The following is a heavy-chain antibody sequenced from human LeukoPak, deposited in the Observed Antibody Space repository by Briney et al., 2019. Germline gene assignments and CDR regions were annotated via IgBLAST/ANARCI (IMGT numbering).Heavy chain of an antibody. Sequence: PGGSLRLSCAASGFTFSDYALTWVRQAPGKGLQWVSSISASGGTTYYADSVKGRFTISRDNSKSTLSLQMNSLRAEDTAVYYCARAPPQQRLMPYRFDYWGQGFLVTVSS. CDR1: GFTFSDYA. CDR3: ARAPPQQRLMPYRFDY. V-gene: IGHV3-23*01. J-gene: IGHJ4*02. D-gene: IGHD6-19*01. CDR2: ISASGGTT.